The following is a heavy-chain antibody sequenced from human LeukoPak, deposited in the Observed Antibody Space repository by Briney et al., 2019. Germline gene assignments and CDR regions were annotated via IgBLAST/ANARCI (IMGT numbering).Heavy chain of an antibody. D-gene: IGHD2/OR15-2a*01. V-gene: IGHV4-59*12. J-gene: IGHJ1*01. Sequence: SETLSLTCAVSDDSISRYSWTWIRRPPGKGLEWIGNIYYTGRANYNPSLKSRVTISVDTSKNQFSLKLSSVTAADTAVYYCARALTGSSTHWGQGTLVTVSS. CDR1: DDSISRYS. CDR2: IYYTGRA. CDR3: ARALTGSSTH.